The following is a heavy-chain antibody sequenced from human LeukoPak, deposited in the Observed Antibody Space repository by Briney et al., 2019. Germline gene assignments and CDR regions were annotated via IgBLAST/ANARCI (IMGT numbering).Heavy chain of an antibody. CDR3: ARVGYSGWNLEY. D-gene: IGHD5-12*01. CDR2: IKQDGSGK. J-gene: IGHJ4*02. CDR1: GFTFSSYW. V-gene: IGHV3-7*01. Sequence: GGSLRLSCAASGFTFSSYWMSWVRQAPGKGLEWVANIKQDGSGKYYVDSVRGRFTISRDNAKNSLYLQMNSLRAEDTAVYYCARVGYSGWNLEYWGQGTLVTVSS.